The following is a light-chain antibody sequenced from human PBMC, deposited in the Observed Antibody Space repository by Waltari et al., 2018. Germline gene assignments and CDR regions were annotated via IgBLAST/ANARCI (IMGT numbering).Light chain of an antibody. J-gene: IGKJ2*01. CDR1: QTLLYNSDNKNS. CDR2: WPS. V-gene: IGKV4-1*01. CDR3: QQCYSTPYT. Sequence: DIVMTQSPDSLAVSLGERVTINCRSTQTLLYNSDNKNSLAWFQQKPGQPPKLLIYWPSPRESGVPARFSGSGYGTEFTLTISSLQAADVAVYYCQQCYSTPYTFGQGTKLEIK.